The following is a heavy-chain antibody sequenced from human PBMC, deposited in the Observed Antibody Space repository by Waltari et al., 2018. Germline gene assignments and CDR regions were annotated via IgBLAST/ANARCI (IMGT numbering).Heavy chain of an antibody. CDR3: ASGVSNY. CDR2: IYHSGST. D-gene: IGHD3-10*01. CDR1: AYSISSGYY. J-gene: IGHJ4*02. V-gene: IGHV4-38-2*02. Sequence: VQLQESGPGLVKPSETLSLTCTVSAYSISSGYYWGWIRQPPGKGLEWIGSIYHSGSTYYNPSLKSRVTISVDASKNQFSLKLTSVTAADTAVYYCASGVSNYWGQGTLVTVSS.